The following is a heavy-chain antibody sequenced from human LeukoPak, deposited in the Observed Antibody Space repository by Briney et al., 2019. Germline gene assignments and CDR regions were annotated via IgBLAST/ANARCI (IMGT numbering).Heavy chain of an antibody. V-gene: IGHV3-30*02. Sequence: RGSLRLSCAASGFIFSSYGMHWVRQAPGKGLEWVAFIRYDGSNKYYADSVKGRFTISRDISKNTLYLQMNSLRTEDTAVYYCAKSYTSGAWLWWDWGQGTLVTASS. CDR2: IRYDGSNK. D-gene: IGHD6-19*01. CDR3: AKSYTSGAWLWWD. CDR1: GFIFSSYG. J-gene: IGHJ4*02.